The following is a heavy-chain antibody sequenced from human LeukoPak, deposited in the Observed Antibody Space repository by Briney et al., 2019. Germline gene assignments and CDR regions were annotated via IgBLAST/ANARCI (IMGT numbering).Heavy chain of an antibody. CDR3: AKDRQEMATIWYYFDY. CDR1: GFTFSSYG. CDR2: ISYDGSNK. V-gene: IGHV3-30*18. D-gene: IGHD5-24*01. Sequence: GGSLRLSCAASGFTFSSYGMHWVRQAPGKGLEWVAVISYDGSNKYYADSVKGRFTISRDNSKNTLYLQMNSLRAEDTAVYHCAKDRQEMATIWYYFDYWGQGTLVTVSS. J-gene: IGHJ4*02.